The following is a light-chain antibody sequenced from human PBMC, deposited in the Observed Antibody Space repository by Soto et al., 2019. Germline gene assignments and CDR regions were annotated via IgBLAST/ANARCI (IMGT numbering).Light chain of an antibody. Sequence: DIVMTQSPDSLAVSLGERATINCKSSQSVLYSSNNKNHLAWYQQKPGQPPQLLIFWASTRESGVPDRFSGSGSGTDFTLTISSLQAEDVAVYYCQQYYRIPLTFGGGTKVEIK. J-gene: IGKJ4*01. CDR1: QSVLYSSNNKNH. CDR2: WAS. V-gene: IGKV4-1*01. CDR3: QQYYRIPLT.